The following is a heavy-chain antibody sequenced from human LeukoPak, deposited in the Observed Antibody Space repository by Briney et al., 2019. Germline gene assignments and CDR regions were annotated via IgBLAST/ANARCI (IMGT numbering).Heavy chain of an antibody. CDR2: IHTGGST. CDR1: GGSIFTYY. CDR3: ARIFDRDV. Sequence: SETLSLTCTISGGSIFTYYWSWVRQPAGKGLEWIGRIHTGGSTNYSPSLKSRATMSLDTSKNQFSLKLASVTAADTAVYYCARIFDRDVWGQGTMVTVSS. J-gene: IGHJ3*01. D-gene: IGHD3-22*01. V-gene: IGHV4-4*07.